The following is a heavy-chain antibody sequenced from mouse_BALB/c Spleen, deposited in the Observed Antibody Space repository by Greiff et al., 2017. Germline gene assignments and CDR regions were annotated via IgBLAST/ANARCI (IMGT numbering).Heavy chain of an antibody. CDR3: TRRYGNYSYWYFDV. V-gene: IGHV1-5*01. CDR1: GYTFTSYW. CDR2: IYPGNSDT. Sequence: EVQLQQSGTVLARPGASVKMSCKASGYTFTSYWMHWVKQRPGQGLEWIGAIYPGNSDTSYNQKFKGKAKLTAVTSTSTAYMELSSLTNEDSAVYYCTRRYGNYSYWYFDVWGAGTTVTVSS. J-gene: IGHJ1*01. D-gene: IGHD2-10*02.